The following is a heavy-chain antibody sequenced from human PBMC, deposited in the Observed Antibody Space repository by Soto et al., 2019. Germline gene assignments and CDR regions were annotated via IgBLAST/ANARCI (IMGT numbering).Heavy chain of an antibody. Sequence: SETLSLTCAVYGGSFSGYYWSWIRQPPGKGLEWIGEINHSGSTNYNPSLKSRVTISVDTSKNQFSLKLSSVTAADTAVYYCARGRGRVYTYSYYDMDVWGNGPTVTVSS. CDR2: INHSGST. J-gene: IGHJ6*03. CDR3: ARGRGRVYTYSYYDMDV. D-gene: IGHD2-8*01. V-gene: IGHV4-34*01. CDR1: GGSFSGYY.